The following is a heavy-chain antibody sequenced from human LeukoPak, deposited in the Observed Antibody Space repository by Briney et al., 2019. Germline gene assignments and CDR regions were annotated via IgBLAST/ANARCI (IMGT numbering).Heavy chain of an antibody. CDR3: AREIDEGFDY. D-gene: IGHD2/OR15-2a*01. J-gene: IGHJ4*02. CDR1: GFTFSSYS. Sequence: PGGSLRLSCAASGFTFSSYSMNWVRQAPRKGLEWVSSIGGSSSSLYYADSLKGRFTISRDNAKNSLYLQMNSLRAEDTAVYYCAREIDEGFDYWGQGTLVTVSS. V-gene: IGHV3-21*01. CDR2: IGGSSSSL.